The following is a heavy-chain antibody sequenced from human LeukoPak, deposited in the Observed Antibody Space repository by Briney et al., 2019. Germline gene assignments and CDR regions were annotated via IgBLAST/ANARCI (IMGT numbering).Heavy chain of an antibody. J-gene: IGHJ6*02. CDR2: IIPIFGTA. V-gene: IGHV1-69*13. CDR3: ANRPRYCSGGSCYSNYYYYGMDV. CDR1: GGTFSIYA. Sequence: ASVTVSCTASGGTFSIYAISWVRQAPGQGLEWMGGIIPIFGTANYAQKFQGRVTITADEFTSTAYVELSSLRSEDTAVYYCANRPRYCSGGSCYSNYYYYGMDVWGQGTTVTVSS. D-gene: IGHD2-15*01.